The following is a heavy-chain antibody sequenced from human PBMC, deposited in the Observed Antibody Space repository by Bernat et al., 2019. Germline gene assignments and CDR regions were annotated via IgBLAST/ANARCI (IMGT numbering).Heavy chain of an antibody. CDR3: TSSPREGSSSLWSHPVQYYYMDV. V-gene: IGHV3-73*02. D-gene: IGHD6-6*01. CDR1: GFTFSGSA. J-gene: IGHJ6*03. Sequence: EVQLVESGGGLAQPGGSLKLSCAASGFTFSGSAMHWVRQASGKGLEWVGRIRSKANNYATAYAASVKGRFTISRDDSKNTAYLQMDSLKTEDSAVYYCTSSPREGSSSLWSHPVQYYYMDVWGKGTTVTVSS. CDR2: IRSKANNYAT.